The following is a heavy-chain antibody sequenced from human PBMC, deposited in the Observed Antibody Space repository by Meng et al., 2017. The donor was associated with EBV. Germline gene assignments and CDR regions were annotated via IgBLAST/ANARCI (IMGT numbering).Heavy chain of an antibody. Sequence: QVELGLAGARVKKPGSSVKVSCKTSGGPFRYYAISWVRQATGQGLEWLGGFLPRLGAPNYAQKFHGRVKITADESTSTHYMDLSSLRSEDTAIYYCASESGRGYTPDYWGQGTLVTVSS. CDR1: GGPFRYYA. V-gene: IGHV1-69*01. CDR2: FLPRLGAP. D-gene: IGHD3-10*01. J-gene: IGHJ4*02. CDR3: ASESGRGYTPDY.